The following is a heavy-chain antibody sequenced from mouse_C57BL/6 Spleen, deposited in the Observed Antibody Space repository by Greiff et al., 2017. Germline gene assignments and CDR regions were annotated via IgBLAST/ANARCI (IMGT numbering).Heavy chain of an antibody. CDR2: INPNHGGT. J-gene: IGHJ2*01. D-gene: IGHD2-3*01. Sequence: EVQLQQSGPELVKPGASVKISCKASGYTFTDYYMNWVKQSHGKSLEWIGDINPNHGGTSYNQKFKGKATLTVDKYSSTAYMELRSLTSEDSAVYYCAREGGKNDYLDYWGQGTTLTVSS. CDR1: GYTFTDYY. V-gene: IGHV1-26*01. CDR3: AREGGKNDYLDY.